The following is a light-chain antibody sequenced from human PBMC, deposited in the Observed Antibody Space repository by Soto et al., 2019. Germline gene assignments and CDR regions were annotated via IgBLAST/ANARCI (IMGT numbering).Light chain of an antibody. CDR3: QQLNIYPLT. CDR2: SAS. J-gene: IGKJ3*01. V-gene: IGKV1-9*01. CDR1: QGISIH. Sequence: DIQLTQSPSFLSASEGDRVTITCRASQGISIHLAWYQQKPGKAPKLLIDSASTLQSGVPSRFSGSGSGTEFTLTISSLQPEDFATYYCQQLNIYPLTFGPGTRWIS.